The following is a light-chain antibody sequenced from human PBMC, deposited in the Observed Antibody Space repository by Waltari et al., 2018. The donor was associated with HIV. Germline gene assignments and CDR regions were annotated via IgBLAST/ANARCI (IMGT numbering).Light chain of an antibody. V-gene: IGLV1-44*01. Sequence: QSVLTQPPSASGTPGQRVTISCSGSNSNIGSNTVHWFQQVSRTAPKLLVYVNDQRPAGVPDRFSGSKSGTSAFLAISGLQSDDEADYYCVVWDEVVNGWLFGGGTKLTVL. CDR3: VVWDEVVNGWL. CDR1: NSNIGSNT. J-gene: IGLJ3*02. CDR2: VND.